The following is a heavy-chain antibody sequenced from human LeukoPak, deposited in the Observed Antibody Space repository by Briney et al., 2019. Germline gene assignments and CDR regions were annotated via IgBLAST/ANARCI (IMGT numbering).Heavy chain of an antibody. CDR2: IIPIFGTA. D-gene: IGHD3-3*01. J-gene: IGHJ6*03. Sequence: ASVKVSCKASGGTFSSYAISWVRQAPGQGLEWMGGIIPIFGTANYAQKFQGRVTITADESTSTAYMELSSLRSEDTAVYYCARGAIFGVVPYYMDVWGKGTTVTVSS. V-gene: IGHV1-69*13. CDR3: ARGAIFGVVPYYMDV. CDR1: GGTFSSYA.